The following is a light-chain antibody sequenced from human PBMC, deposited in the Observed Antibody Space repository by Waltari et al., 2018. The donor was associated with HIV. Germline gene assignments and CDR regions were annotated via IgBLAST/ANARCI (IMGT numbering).Light chain of an antibody. J-gene: IGKJ1*01. CDR2: KAS. CDR1: QSIDTS. V-gene: IGKV1-5*03. Sequence: TLSASVGDSVTITCRASQSIDTSLAWYQQQPGKAPKLLIYKASSLNSGVPSRFSGRGSGTDFTLTISSLQSDDFATYYCQNYNAYATFGQGTKVEIK. CDR3: QNYNAYAT.